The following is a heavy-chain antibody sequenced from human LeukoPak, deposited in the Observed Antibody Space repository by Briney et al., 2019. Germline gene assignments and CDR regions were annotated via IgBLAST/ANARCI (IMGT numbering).Heavy chain of an antibody. J-gene: IGHJ6*03. CDR3: ARVIRSTTEYYYYMDV. CDR1: GGSISSGSYY. D-gene: IGHD4-17*01. Sequence: PSQTLSLTCTVSGGSISSGSYYWSWIRQPAGKGLEWIGRIYTSGSTNYNPSLKSRVTISVDTSKNQFSLKLSPVTAADTAVYYCARVIRSTTEYYYYMDVWGKGTTVTVSS. CDR2: IYTSGST. V-gene: IGHV4-61*02.